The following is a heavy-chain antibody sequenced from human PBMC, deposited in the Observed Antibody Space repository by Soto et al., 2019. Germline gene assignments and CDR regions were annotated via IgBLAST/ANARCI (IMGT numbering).Heavy chain of an antibody. CDR1: GDTFNSYA. CDR2: IIPIFGAA. CDR3: PRELRITTAGPRPFDY. Sequence: QVQLMQSGAEVKKPGSSVKVSCKASGDTFNSYAVNWVRQAPGQGLEWMGGIIPIFGAAKYAQKFQGRVTITADESTSTFYMRLRSLRPHDPAVFYYPRELRITTAGPRPFDYLGHATLVTVSS. D-gene: IGHD1-20*01. J-gene: IGHJ4*01. V-gene: IGHV1-69*12.